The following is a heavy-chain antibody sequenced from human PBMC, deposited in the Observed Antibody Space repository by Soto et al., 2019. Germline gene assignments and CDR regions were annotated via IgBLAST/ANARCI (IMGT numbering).Heavy chain of an antibody. Sequence: PGGSMRLSSAAYGFTFSNIAMHWVRQAPGKGLEWVAAISYDGTYRPYADFARGRFTISRDNSQKTLYLQMNSLRPEDTALYYCATDRALGATLGASGFWGQGTLVTVSS. CDR3: ATDRALGATLGASGF. J-gene: IGHJ4*02. CDR1: GFTFSNIA. D-gene: IGHD1-26*01. V-gene: IGHV3-30-3*01. CDR2: ISYDGTYR.